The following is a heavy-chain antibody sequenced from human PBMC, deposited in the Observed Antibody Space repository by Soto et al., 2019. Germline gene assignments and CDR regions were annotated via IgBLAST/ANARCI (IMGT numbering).Heavy chain of an antibody. V-gene: IGHV3-7*01. Sequence: RRLSCAASGFTFSSYWMSWVRQAPGKGLEWVANIKQDGSEKYYVDSVKGRFTISRDNAKNPLYLQMNSLRAEDTAVYYCARDQSAAAVPLDAFDIWGQGTMVTVSS. J-gene: IGHJ3*02. D-gene: IGHD6-13*01. CDR1: GFTFSSYW. CDR3: ARDQSAAAVPLDAFDI. CDR2: IKQDGSEK.